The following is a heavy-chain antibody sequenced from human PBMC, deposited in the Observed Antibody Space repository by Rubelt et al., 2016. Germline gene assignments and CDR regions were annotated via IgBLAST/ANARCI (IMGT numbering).Heavy chain of an antibody. CDR1: GGSISSGGYA. J-gene: IGHJ5*02. CDR3: ARKIASHKGIDP. CDR2: IYYSGST. V-gene: IGHV4-30-4*07. Sequence: SLTCAVSGGSISSGGYAWSWIRQAPGKGLEWIGYIYYSGSTYYNPSLKSRVILSVETSKNQFSLKLNSVTAADTAVYYCARKIASHKGIDPWGQGTLVTVSS.